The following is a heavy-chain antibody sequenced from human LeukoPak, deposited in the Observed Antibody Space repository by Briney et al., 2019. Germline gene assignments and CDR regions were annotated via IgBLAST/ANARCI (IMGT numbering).Heavy chain of an antibody. Sequence: PSETLSLTCTVSGGSISSYYWSWIRQPAGKGLEWIGRIYTSGSTNYNPSLKSRVTMSVDTSKNQFSLKLSSVTAADTAVYYCARRYYDYVWGSYRYTEDYFDYWGQGTLVTVSS. CDR2: IYTSGST. J-gene: IGHJ4*02. CDR1: GGSISSYY. D-gene: IGHD3-16*02. CDR3: ARRYYDYVWGSYRYTEDYFDY. V-gene: IGHV4-4*07.